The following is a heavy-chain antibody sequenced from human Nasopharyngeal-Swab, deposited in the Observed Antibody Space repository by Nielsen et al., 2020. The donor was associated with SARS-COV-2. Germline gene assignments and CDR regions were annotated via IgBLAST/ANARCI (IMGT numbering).Heavy chain of an antibody. Sequence: SCAASGFTFSNAWMSWVRQAPGKGLEWVSAISGSGGSTYYADSVKGRFTISRDNSKNTLYLQMNSLRAEDTAVYYCAKESTVTTYYDAFDIWGQGTMVTVSS. CDR2: ISGSGGST. D-gene: IGHD4-17*01. J-gene: IGHJ3*02. V-gene: IGHV3-23*01. CDR3: AKESTVTTYYDAFDI. CDR1: GFTFSNAW.